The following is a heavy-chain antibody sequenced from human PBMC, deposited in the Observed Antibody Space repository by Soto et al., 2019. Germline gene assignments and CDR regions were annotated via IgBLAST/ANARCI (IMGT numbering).Heavy chain of an antibody. V-gene: IGHV1-69*13. CDR3: ARDMRAARPGVYNWFDP. J-gene: IGHJ5*02. D-gene: IGHD6-6*01. CDR1: GGTFSSYA. Sequence: SVKVSCKASGGTFSSYAIGWVRQAPGQGLEWMGGIIPIFGTANYAQKFQGRVTITADESTSTAYMELSSLRSEDTAVYYCARDMRAARPGVYNWFDPWGQGTLVTAPQ. CDR2: IIPIFGTA.